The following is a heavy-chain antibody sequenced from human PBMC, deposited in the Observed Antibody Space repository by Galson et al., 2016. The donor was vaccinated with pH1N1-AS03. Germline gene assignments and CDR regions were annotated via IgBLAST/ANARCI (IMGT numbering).Heavy chain of an antibody. Sequence: SLRLSCAASGFMFSSYAMSWVRQAPGKGLEWVSAISGGSDGTEYADSVKGRFTISRDNSKNTLFLQMNSLRAEDTAVYYCAKGSSIWSDHFDYWGQGILVTVSS. CDR2: ISGGSDGT. J-gene: IGHJ4*02. CDR1: GFMFSSYA. CDR3: AKGSSIWSDHFDY. V-gene: IGHV3-23*01. D-gene: IGHD6-13*01.